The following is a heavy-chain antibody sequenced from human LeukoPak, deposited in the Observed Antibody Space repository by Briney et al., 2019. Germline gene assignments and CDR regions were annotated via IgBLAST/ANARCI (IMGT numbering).Heavy chain of an antibody. J-gene: IGHJ5*02. CDR3: ARDAISGYDFDWFDP. CDR2: IYYSGST. Sequence: SETLSLTCTVSGGSISSYYWSWIRQPPGKGLEWIGYIYYSGSTNYNPSLKSRVTISVDTSKNQSSLKLSSVTAADTAVYYCARDAISGYDFDWFDPWGQGTLVTVSS. V-gene: IGHV4-59*01. D-gene: IGHD5-12*01. CDR1: GGSISSYY.